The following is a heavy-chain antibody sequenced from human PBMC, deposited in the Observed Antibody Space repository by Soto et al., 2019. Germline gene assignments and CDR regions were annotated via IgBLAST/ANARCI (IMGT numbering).Heavy chain of an antibody. CDR3: SRGDREDTAVVIGARPGEYGMDV. V-gene: IGHV3-30-3*01. J-gene: IGHJ6*02. D-gene: IGHD2-15*01. Sequence: QVPLVESGGGVVQPGRSLRLSCAASGFTFSIYAMHWVRQAPGKGLEWVAVISYDGARKAYANSVKGRFTISRDTSKNTLYLQMNSLRVEDTAAYYCSRGDREDTAVVIGARPGEYGMDVWGRGTTVTVSS. CDR1: GFTFSIYA. CDR2: ISYDGARK.